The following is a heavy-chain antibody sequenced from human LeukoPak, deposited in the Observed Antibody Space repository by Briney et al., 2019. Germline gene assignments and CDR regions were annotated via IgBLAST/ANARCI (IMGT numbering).Heavy chain of an antibody. CDR2: INPNSGGT. CDR1: GYTFTGYY. D-gene: IGHD3-22*01. Sequence: GASVKVSCKASGYTFTGYYMHWVRQAPGQGLEWMGWINPNSGGTNYAQKLQGRVTMTTDTSTSTAYMELRSLRSDDTAVYYCARSYDSSGYYGYWGQGTLVTVSS. J-gene: IGHJ4*02. CDR3: ARSYDSSGYYGY. V-gene: IGHV1-2*02.